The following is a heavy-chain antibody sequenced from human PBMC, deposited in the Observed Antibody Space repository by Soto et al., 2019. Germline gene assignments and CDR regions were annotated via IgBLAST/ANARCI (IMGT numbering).Heavy chain of an antibody. CDR2: ISLYSDGT. J-gene: IGHJ5*02. CDR1: GYTFSNYG. Sequence: VASVKVSCKTSGYTFSNYGITWVRQAPGQPLEWLGWISLYSDGTNYAQKFQGRVSMTTDASTTTAYMELRSLRSDDTAVYYCARVVPGAEAWFGPWGQGTRVTVAS. D-gene: IGHD2-2*01. CDR3: ARVVPGAEAWFGP. V-gene: IGHV1-18*01.